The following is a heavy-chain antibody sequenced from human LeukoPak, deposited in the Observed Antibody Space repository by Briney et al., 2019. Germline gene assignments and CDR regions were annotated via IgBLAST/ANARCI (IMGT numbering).Heavy chain of an antibody. CDR1: GYTFTSYG. Sequence: ASVRVSCKASGYTFTSYGISWVRQAPGQGLEWMGWISAYNGNTNYAQKLQGRVTVTTDTSTSTAYMELRSLRSDDTAVYYCAREALYSSGWWDFDYWGQGTLVTVSS. CDR3: AREALYSSGWWDFDY. D-gene: IGHD6-19*01. CDR2: ISAYNGNT. V-gene: IGHV1-18*01. J-gene: IGHJ4*02.